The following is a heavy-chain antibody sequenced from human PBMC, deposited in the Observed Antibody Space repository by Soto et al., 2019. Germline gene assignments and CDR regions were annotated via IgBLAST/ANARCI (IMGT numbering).Heavy chain of an antibody. D-gene: IGHD6-13*01. CDR2: ISPIFGTA. CDR1: GGTFSNYA. Sequence: QVQLVQSGAEVKKPGSSLKVSCKASGGTFSNYAISWVRQAPGQGLEWMGGISPIFGTANYAQKFQGRVTMTADESTSTDYMELSSLKSEDTAVYDWAAHLCTAGDCGTMAVWGQGTTVTVSS. CDR3: AAHLCTAGDCGTMAV. J-gene: IGHJ6*02. V-gene: IGHV1-69*12.